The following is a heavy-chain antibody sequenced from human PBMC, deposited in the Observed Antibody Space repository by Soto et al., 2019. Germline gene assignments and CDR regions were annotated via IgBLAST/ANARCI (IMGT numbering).Heavy chain of an antibody. CDR1: GYIFTSYA. J-gene: IGHJ4*02. V-gene: IGHV1-3*01. CDR3: AAYIAVAPFDY. D-gene: IGHD6-19*01. CDR2: INAGNGNT. Sequence: ASVKVSCKASGYIFTSYAMHWVRQAPGQRLEWMGWINAGNGNTKYSQKFQGRVTITRDTSASTAYMELSSLRSEDTAVYYCAAYIAVAPFDYWGQGTLVTVSS.